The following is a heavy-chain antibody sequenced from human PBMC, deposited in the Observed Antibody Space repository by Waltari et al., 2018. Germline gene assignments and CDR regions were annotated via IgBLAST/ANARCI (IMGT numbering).Heavy chain of an antibody. CDR3: ASGVGPDSSGYPNWFDP. J-gene: IGHJ5*02. D-gene: IGHD3-22*01. Sequence: QVQLVQSGAEVKKPGASVKVSCKASGYTFTSYYMHWVRQAPGQGLEWMGIINPSGGSTSYAQKFQGRVTMTRDTSTSTVYMELSSLRSEDTAVYYCASGVGPDSSGYPNWFDPWGQGTLVTVSS. CDR1: GYTFTSYY. V-gene: IGHV1-46*01. CDR2: INPSGGST.